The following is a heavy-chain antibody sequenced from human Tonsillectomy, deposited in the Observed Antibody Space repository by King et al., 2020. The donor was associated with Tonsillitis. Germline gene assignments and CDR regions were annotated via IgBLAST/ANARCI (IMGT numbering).Heavy chain of an antibody. D-gene: IGHD3-22*01. J-gene: IGHJ4*02. V-gene: IGHV3-21*01. Sequence: VQLVESGGGLVKPGGSLRLSCAASGFTFSSYSMNWVRQAPGKGLEWVSSISSSSSYIYYADSVKGRFTISRDNAKNSLYLQMNSLRAEDTAVYYCARVSYYYDRSGYCNYWGQGTLVTVSS. CDR3: ARVSYYYDRSGYCNY. CDR1: GFTFSSYS. CDR2: ISSSSSYI.